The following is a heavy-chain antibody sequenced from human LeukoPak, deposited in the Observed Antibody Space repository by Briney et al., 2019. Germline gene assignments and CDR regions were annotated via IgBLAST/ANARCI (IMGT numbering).Heavy chain of an antibody. CDR1: GGSISSDAYY. Sequence: SQTPSLTCTVSGGSISSDAYYWSWIRQHPGKGLEWIGYIYDSGSTYYNPSLKSRVTISVDTSKSQFSLKLSSVTAADTALYYCARERGYGDRFFDFWGQGTLVTVSS. J-gene: IGHJ4*02. CDR3: ARERGYGDRFFDF. D-gene: IGHD4-17*01. V-gene: IGHV4-31*03. CDR2: IYDSGST.